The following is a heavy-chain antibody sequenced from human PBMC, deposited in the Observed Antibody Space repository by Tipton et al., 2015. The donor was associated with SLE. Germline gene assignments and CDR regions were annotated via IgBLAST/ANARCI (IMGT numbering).Heavy chain of an antibody. Sequence: LRLSCAVYGGSFSGYYWSWIRQPPGKGLEWIGYIYYSGSTNYNPSLKSRVTISVDTSKNQFSLKLSSVTAADTAVYYCARDTVTPWGAFDIWGQGTMVTVSS. J-gene: IGHJ3*02. CDR2: IYYSGST. CDR3: ARDTVTPWGAFDI. V-gene: IGHV4-59*01. CDR1: GGSFSGYY. D-gene: IGHD4-17*01.